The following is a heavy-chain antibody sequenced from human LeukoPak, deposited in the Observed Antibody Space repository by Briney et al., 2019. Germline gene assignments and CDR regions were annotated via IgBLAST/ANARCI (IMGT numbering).Heavy chain of an antibody. D-gene: IGHD2-8*02. J-gene: IGHJ4*02. CDR2: IYYSGST. V-gene: IGHV4-59*08. CDR3: AGHRRSTTGSEEYDY. CDR1: GGSISSYY. Sequence: SETLSLTCTVSGGSISSYYWSWIRQPPGKGLEWIGYIYYSGSTNYNPSLKSRVTISVDTSKNQFSLKVSSVTAADTAVYYCAGHRRSTTGSEEYDYWGQGTLVTVSS.